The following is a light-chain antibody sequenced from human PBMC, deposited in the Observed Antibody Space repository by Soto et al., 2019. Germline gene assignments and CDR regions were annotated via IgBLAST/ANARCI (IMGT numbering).Light chain of an antibody. Sequence: DIQMTQAPSTLSVSVGDRVTLTCRASQSIGGWLAWYQQKPGKAPKLLIYEASTLQSGVPSRFSGSGSGTDFTLTISSLQPEDFATYIYQQYDTYPWTFGQGTKVDMK. V-gene: IGKV1-5*01. CDR1: QSIGGW. CDR2: EAS. J-gene: IGKJ1*01. CDR3: QQYDTYPWT.